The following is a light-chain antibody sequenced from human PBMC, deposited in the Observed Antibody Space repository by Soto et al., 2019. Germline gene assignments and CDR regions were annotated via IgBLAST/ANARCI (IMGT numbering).Light chain of an antibody. CDR2: EVS. Sequence: QSVLTQPASVSGSPGQSITISCTGTSSDVGGYNYVSWYQQHPGKAPKLMIYEVSNRPSGVSNRFSGSKSGNTASLTISGLQAEDEADYYCSSYTSSSPPVFGTGTKVTVL. CDR1: SSDVGGYNY. V-gene: IGLV2-14*01. CDR3: SSYTSSSPPV. J-gene: IGLJ1*01.